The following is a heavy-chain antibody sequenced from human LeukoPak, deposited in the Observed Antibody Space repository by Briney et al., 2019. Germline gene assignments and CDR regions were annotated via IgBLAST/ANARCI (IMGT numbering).Heavy chain of an antibody. CDR1: GFTFNSYD. J-gene: IGHJ4*02. CDR3: AIAARRGFDY. V-gene: IGHV3-23*01. D-gene: IGHD6-6*01. CDR2: ISSSGGST. Sequence: GGSLRLSCAASGFTFNSYDMRWVRQAPGKGLEWVSAISSSGGSTYYADSVKGRFTISRDNSKNTLYLQMNSLRAEDTAVYYCAIAARRGFDYWGQGTLVTVSS.